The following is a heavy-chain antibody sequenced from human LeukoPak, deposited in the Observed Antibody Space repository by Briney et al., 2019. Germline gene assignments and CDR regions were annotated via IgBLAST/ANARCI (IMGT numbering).Heavy chain of an antibody. D-gene: IGHD3-22*01. CDR1: GGSISSSSYY. Sequence: PSETLSLTCTVSGGSISSSSYYWGWIRQPPGKGLEWIGSIYYSGSTYYNPSLKSRVTISVDTSKNQFSLKLSSVTAADTAVYYCARVMGSSGYYSSYYYYYMDVWGKGTTVTVSS. CDR2: IYYSGST. V-gene: IGHV4-39*01. CDR3: ARVMGSSGYYSSYYYYYMDV. J-gene: IGHJ6*03.